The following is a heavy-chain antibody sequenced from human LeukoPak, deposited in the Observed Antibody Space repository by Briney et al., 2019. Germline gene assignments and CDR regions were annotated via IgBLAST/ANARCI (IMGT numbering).Heavy chain of an antibody. CDR1: GGSISSGGYY. CDR3: ARVKLYYFDY. Sequence: SQTLSLTCTVSGGSISSGGYYWSWIRQHPGKGLEWIGYIYYSGSTYYNPSLKSRVTISVDTSKSQFSLKLSSVTAADTAVYYCARVKLYYFDYWGQGTLVTVSS. CDR2: IYYSGST. V-gene: IGHV4-31*03. D-gene: IGHD3-10*01. J-gene: IGHJ4*02.